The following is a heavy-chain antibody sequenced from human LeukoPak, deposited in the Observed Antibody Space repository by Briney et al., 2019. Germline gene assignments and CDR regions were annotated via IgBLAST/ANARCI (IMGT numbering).Heavy chain of an antibody. D-gene: IGHD6-13*01. CDR2: TYYRSKWFN. CDR1: GDSVSSNSAA. Sequence: SQTLSLTCAISGDSVSSNSAAGNWIRQSPSRGLEWLGRTYYRSKWFNDYATSVKSRITMNPDTSKNQFSLQLNSVTPEDTAVYYCARDMGIAAAGYFGLWGRGTLVTVSS. V-gene: IGHV6-1*01. J-gene: IGHJ2*01. CDR3: ARDMGIAAAGYFGL.